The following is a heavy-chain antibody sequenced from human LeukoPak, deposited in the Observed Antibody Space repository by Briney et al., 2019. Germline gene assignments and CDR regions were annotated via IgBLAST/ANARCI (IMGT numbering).Heavy chain of an antibody. J-gene: IGHJ4*02. CDR2: ISSSSSTI. CDR1: GFTFSSYS. CDR3: ARDSYDILTGYRFDS. V-gene: IGHV3-48*04. D-gene: IGHD3-9*01. Sequence: GGSLRLSCAASGFTFSSYSMNWVRQAPGKGLEWVSYISSSSSTIYYADSVKGRFTISRDNAKNSLYLQMNSLRAEDTAVYYCARDSYDILTGYRFDSRGQGTLVTVSS.